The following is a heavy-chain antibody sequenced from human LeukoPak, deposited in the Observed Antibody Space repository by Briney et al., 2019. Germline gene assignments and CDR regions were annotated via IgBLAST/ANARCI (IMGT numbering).Heavy chain of an antibody. J-gene: IGHJ4*02. CDR1: GGSISSGSYY. Sequence: SETLSLTCTVSGGSISSGSYYWNWIRQPAGKGLEWIGRIYTSGSTNYNPSLKSRVTISVDTSKNQFSLKLSSVTAADTAAYYCARELVSRDIVATIEGFDYWGQGTLVTVSS. V-gene: IGHV4-61*02. CDR2: IYTSGST. CDR3: ARELVSRDIVATIEGFDY. D-gene: IGHD5-12*01.